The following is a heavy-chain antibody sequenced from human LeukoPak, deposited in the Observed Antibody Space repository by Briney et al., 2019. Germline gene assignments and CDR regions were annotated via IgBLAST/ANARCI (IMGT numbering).Heavy chain of an antibody. CDR1: GGTFSSYA. V-gene: IGHV1-69*13. CDR3: ARAYMTATRHFDS. Sequence: ASVKVSCKASGGTFSSYAISWVRQAPGQGLEWMGGIIPIFGTANYAQKFQGRVTITADASTSTAYMELSSLRSEDTAVYYCARAYMTATRHFDSWGQGTLVTVSS. J-gene: IGHJ4*02. D-gene: IGHD2-21*02. CDR2: IIPIFGTA.